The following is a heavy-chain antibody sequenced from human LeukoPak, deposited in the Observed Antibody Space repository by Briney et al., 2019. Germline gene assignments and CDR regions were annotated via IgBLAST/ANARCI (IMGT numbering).Heavy chain of an antibody. J-gene: IGHJ3*02. CDR1: GFTFSGYW. V-gene: IGHV3-7*03. D-gene: IGHD3-22*01. CDR2: IKQDGSEK. CDR3: ARVRARRTMIVVVGGKHHDAFDI. Sequence: GGSLRLSCAASGFTFSGYWMSWVRQAPGKGLEWVANIKQDGSEKYYVDSVKGRFTISRDNAKNSLYLQMNSLRAEDTAVYYCARVRARRTMIVVVGGKHHDAFDIWGQGTMVTVSS.